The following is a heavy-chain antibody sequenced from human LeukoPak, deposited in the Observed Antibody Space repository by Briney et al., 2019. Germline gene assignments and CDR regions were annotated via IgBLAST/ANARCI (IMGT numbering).Heavy chain of an antibody. CDR1: GFTFSSYS. CDR3: ARDYRKIAARREFDY. Sequence: TGGSLRLSCAASGFTFSSYSMNWVRQAPGKGLEWVSSISSSSSYIYYADSVKGRFTISRDNAKNSLYLRMNSLRAEDTAVYYCARDYRKIAARREFDYWGQGTLVTVSS. V-gene: IGHV3-21*01. J-gene: IGHJ4*02. CDR2: ISSSSSYI. D-gene: IGHD6-6*01.